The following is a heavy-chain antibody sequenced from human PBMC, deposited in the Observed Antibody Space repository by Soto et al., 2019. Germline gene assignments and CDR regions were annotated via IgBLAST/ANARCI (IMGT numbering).Heavy chain of an antibody. CDR3: ARGRCGDY. CDR2: ISAHNDNT. D-gene: IGHD1-26*01. Sequence: QVHLVQSGAEVKKPGASVKVSCKCSGYTFTSYGITWVRQAPGQGLEWMGWISAHNDNTDYAQKLQGRVTVTRDTSTSTAYIELRSLRSDATAVYYCARGRCGDYWGQGALVHVSS. J-gene: IGHJ4*02. V-gene: IGHV1-18*01. CDR1: GYTFTSYG.